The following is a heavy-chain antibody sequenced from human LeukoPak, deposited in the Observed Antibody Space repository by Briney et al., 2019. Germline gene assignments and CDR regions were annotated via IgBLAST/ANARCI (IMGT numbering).Heavy chain of an antibody. V-gene: IGHV1-2*04. CDR2: INPNSGGT. CDR3: ARDRGKVVIATYWYFDL. D-gene: IGHD3-22*01. J-gene: IGHJ2*01. Sequence: ASVKVSCKASGYTFTGYYMHWVRQAPGQGLEWMGWINPNSGGTNYAQKFQGWVTMTRDTSISTAYMELSRLRSEDTAVYYCARDRGKVVIATYWYFDLWGRGTLVTVSS. CDR1: GYTFTGYY.